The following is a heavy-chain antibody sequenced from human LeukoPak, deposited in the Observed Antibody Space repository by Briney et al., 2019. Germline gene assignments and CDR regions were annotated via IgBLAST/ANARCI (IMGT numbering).Heavy chain of an antibody. V-gene: IGHV4-59*01. J-gene: IGHJ4*02. CDR2: ISYSGST. CDR3: ARGIYDSGTYYNFDY. Sequence: SETLSLTCTVSGGSISSDYWSWLRQTPEKGLEWIGYISYSGSTNYNPSLKSRVTISADTSKNQFSLKLRSVTAADTAVYYCARGIYDSGTYYNFDYWGQGTLVTVSS. CDR1: GGSISSDY. D-gene: IGHD3-10*01.